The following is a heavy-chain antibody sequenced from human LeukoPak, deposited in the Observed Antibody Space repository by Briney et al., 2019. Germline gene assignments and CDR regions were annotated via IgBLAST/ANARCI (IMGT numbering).Heavy chain of an antibody. CDR1: GFTFSAYA. CDR2: IGSDNKP. Sequence: GGSLRLSCEASGFTFSAYAMTWVRQAPGKGLEWVSSIGSDNKPHYSESVKGRFAISRDNSKNTLYLQMNSLRAEDTAMYYCAKSRLHSGDLSLPAYWGQGTLVTVSS. CDR3: AKSRLHSGDLSLPAY. V-gene: IGHV3-23*05. J-gene: IGHJ4*02. D-gene: IGHD3-16*02.